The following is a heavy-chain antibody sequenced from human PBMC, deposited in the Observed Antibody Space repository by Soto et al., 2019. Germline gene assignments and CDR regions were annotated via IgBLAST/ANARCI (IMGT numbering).Heavy chain of an antibody. CDR1: GFTFKTHA. CDR2: IAYDGNEK. V-gene: IGHV3-30*18. D-gene: IGHD1-26*01. J-gene: IGHJ6*02. Sequence: QVQLVESGGGVVQPGTSLRLSCAASGFTFKTHAMHWVRQAPGKGLEWMAVIAYDGNEKFYADSVQGRFTICRDNSKNAMYLQINTLRNEDTAVYYCGKDVGDYVPYYYGVDVWGQGTTVTVSS. CDR3: GKDVGDYVPYYYGVDV.